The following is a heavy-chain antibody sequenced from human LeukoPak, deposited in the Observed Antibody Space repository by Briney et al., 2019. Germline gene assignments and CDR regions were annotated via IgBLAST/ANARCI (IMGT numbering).Heavy chain of an antibody. CDR1: GGSISSYY. CDR2: IYYSGST. J-gene: IGHJ4*02. CDR3: ARQYRSSYYYDSSGYYHYFDY. Sequence: PSETLSLTCTVSGGSISSYYWSWIRQPPGKGLEWIGYIYYSGSTNYNPSLKSRVTISVDTSKNQFSLKLSSVTAADTAVYYCARQYRSSYYYDSSGYYHYFDYWGQGTLVTVSS. D-gene: IGHD3-22*01. V-gene: IGHV4-59*08.